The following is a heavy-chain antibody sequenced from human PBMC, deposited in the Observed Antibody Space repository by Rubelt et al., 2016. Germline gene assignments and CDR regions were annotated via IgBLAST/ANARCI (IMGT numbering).Heavy chain of an antibody. D-gene: IGHD3/OR15-3a*01. CDR1: GYSISSGYY. Sequence: QVQLQESGPRLVQPSETLSLTCTVSGYSISSGYYWGWIRQPPGKGLEWSGSIYHTGTTYYNPSLKSRVTISVDTSKKQFSLKLSPVTASDTAVYYCARGRCLLDCDYVDYWGQGTLVTVSS. CDR3: ARGRCLLDCDYVDY. CDR2: IYHTGTT. J-gene: IGHJ4*02. V-gene: IGHV4-38-2*02.